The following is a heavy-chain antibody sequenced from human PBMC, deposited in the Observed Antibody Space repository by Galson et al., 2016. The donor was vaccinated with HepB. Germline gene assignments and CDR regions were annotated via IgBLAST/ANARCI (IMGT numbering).Heavy chain of an antibody. J-gene: IGHJ4*02. CDR2: IYPGDSDI. CDR1: GYNFGSYW. D-gene: IGHD3-3*01. CDR3: AGRWLGGWSLFDS. Sequence: QSGAEVKKPGESLKISCKASGYNFGSYWIAWVRQLPGKGLEWMGIIYPGDSDIRYSPSFQGQVTISVDKSVNTAYLQWGRLKASDTAMYFCAGRWLGGWSLFDSWGQGTLLAVSS. V-gene: IGHV5-51*01.